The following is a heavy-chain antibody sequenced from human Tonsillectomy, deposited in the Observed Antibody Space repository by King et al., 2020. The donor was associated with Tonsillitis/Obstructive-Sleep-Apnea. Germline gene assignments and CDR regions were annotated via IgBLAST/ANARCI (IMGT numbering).Heavy chain of an antibody. CDR2: IFYSGTT. Sequence: QLQESGPGLVKPSETLSLTCTVSGGSLNSGTYYWSWIRQPPGKGLEWIGYIFYSGTTKYSPSLESRVTISGDTSKSQFSLNLSSVTAADTAVYYCARVTPFKTNYYYYYMDVWGKGPRSPSP. D-gene: IGHD2-15*01. CDR1: GGSLNSGTYY. J-gene: IGHJ6*03. CDR3: ARVTPFKTNYYYYYMDV. V-gene: IGHV4-61*01.